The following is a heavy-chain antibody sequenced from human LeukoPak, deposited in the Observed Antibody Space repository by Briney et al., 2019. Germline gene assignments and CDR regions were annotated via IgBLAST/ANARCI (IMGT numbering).Heavy chain of an antibody. CDR3: AREKVMVLGGTDAFDI. V-gene: IGHV3-7*01. D-gene: IGHD2-8*01. CDR2: IKQDGSEK. CDR1: GFTVSSNY. Sequence: GGSLRLSCAASGFTVSSNYMSWVRQAPGKGLEWVANIKQDGSEKYYVDSVKGRFTISRDNAKNSLYLQMNSLRAEDTAVYYCAREKVMVLGGTDAFDIWGQGTMVIVSS. J-gene: IGHJ3*02.